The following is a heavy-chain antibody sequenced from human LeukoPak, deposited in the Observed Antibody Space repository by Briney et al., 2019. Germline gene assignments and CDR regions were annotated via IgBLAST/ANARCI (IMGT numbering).Heavy chain of an antibody. Sequence: AGGSLRLSCAASGFTFSSYDMHWVRQATGKGLEWVSAIGTAGDTYYPGSVKGRFTISRENAKNSLYLQMNSLRAGDTAVYYCARGATTWDIAAFDIWGQGTMVTASS. D-gene: IGHD1-1*01. CDR2: IGTAGDT. V-gene: IGHV3-13*01. J-gene: IGHJ3*02. CDR3: ARGATTWDIAAFDI. CDR1: GFTFSSYD.